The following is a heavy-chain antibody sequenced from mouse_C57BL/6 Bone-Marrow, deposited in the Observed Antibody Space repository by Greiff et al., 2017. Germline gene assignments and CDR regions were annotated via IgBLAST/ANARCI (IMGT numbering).Heavy chain of an antibody. D-gene: IGHD1-1*01. CDR3: ACSHWFAY. CDR1: GFNIKNTY. CDR2: IDPADGNT. Sequence: VQLQQSVAELVRPGASVKLSCTASGFNIKNTYMHWVRQRPEQGLECIGRIDPADGNTKYAPKFQGKATLTADTSSHTAYLQLSSLTSEDTANYYCACSHWFAYWGQGTLVTVSA. V-gene: IGHV14-3*01. J-gene: IGHJ3*01.